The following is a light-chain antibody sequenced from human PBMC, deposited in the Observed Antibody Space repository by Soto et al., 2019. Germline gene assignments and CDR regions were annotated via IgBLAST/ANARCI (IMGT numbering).Light chain of an antibody. CDR2: DVS. J-gene: IGLJ1*01. Sequence: QSALTQPASVSGSPGQSITISCTGTSSDVGGYNYVSWYQQHPGKAPKLMIYDVSNRPSGVSNRFSGSKSGNTASLTISGHQDEDEDDYYRSSDTSSSTSGVFGTGTKLTVL. CDR3: SSDTSSSTSGV. CDR1: SSDVGGYNY. V-gene: IGLV2-14*01.